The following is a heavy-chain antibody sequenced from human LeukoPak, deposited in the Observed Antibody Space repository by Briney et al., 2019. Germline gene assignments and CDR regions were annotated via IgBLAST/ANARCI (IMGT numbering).Heavy chain of an antibody. CDR3: ARAGNTWFDP. D-gene: IGHD1-26*01. Sequence: SETLSLTCTVSGGSITSYFWSWVRQPPGMGLEWIGYIYYTGSTTYNPSLKSRVTISVDTSKNQFSLNLSSVTAADTAVYYCARAGNTWFDPWGQGTQVTVSS. J-gene: IGHJ5*02. CDR1: GGSITSYF. CDR2: IYYTGST. V-gene: IGHV4-59*08.